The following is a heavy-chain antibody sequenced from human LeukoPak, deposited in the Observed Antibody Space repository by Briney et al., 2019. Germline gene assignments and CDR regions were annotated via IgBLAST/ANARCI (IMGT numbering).Heavy chain of an antibody. J-gene: IGHJ4*02. D-gene: IGHD1-26*01. CDR3: AREPKQVIREFDY. CDR1: GYTFTTYY. Sequence: ASVKVSCKASGYTFTTYYMHWVRQAPGQGLEWMGMINSGSGTTSYAQKFQGRVTMTRDTSTSTVYMELSSLRSEDTAVYYCAREPKQVIREFDYWGQGTLVTVSS. CDR2: INSGSGTT. V-gene: IGHV1-46*01.